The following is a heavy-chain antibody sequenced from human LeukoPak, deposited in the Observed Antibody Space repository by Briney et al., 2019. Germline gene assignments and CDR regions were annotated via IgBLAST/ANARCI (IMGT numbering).Heavy chain of an antibody. Sequence: SETLSLTCAVYGGSFSGYYWSWIRQPPGKGLEWIGEINHSGSTNYNPSLKSRVTISVDTSKNQFSLKLSSVTAADTAVYYCARALGAFDIWGQGTMVTVSS. CDR3: ARALGAFDI. V-gene: IGHV4-34*01. CDR1: GGSFSGYY. J-gene: IGHJ3*02. CDR2: INHSGST.